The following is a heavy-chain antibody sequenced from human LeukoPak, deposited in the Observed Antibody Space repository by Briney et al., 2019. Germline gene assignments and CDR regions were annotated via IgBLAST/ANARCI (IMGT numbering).Heavy chain of an antibody. CDR1: GGSISSYY. CDR3: ARRNPNYDSSGYYFPHHFDY. V-gene: IGHV4-59*01. J-gene: IGHJ4*02. Sequence: SETLSLTCTVSGGSISSYYWSWIWQPPGKGLEWIGYIYYSGSTNYNPSLKSRVTISVDTSKNQFSLKLSSVTAADTAVYYCARRNPNYDSSGYYFPHHFDYWGQGTLVTVSS. D-gene: IGHD3-22*01. CDR2: IYYSGST.